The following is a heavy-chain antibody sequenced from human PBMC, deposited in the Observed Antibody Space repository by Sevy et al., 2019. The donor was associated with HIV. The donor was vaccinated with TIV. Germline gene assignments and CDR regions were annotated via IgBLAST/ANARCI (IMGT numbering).Heavy chain of an antibody. CDR1: GFTFSSYW. Sequence: GESLKISCAASGFTFSSYWMHWVRQAPGKGLVWVSRINSDGSSTSYADSVKGRFTISRDNAKNTLYLQMNSLSAEDTAVYYCARDTAQGYCSGGSCFIDYWGQGTLVTVSS. CDR2: INSDGSST. V-gene: IGHV3-74*01. D-gene: IGHD2-15*01. CDR3: ARDTAQGYCSGGSCFIDY. J-gene: IGHJ4*02.